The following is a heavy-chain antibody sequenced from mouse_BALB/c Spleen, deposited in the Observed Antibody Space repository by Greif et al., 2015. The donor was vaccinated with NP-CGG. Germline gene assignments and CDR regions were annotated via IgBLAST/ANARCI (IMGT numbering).Heavy chain of an antibody. Sequence: EVQLQQSGPELVKPGASVKISCKASGYSFTGYLMNWVKQSHGKSLEWIGRINPYNGDTFYNQKFKGKATLTVDKSSSAAHMELLSLTSEDSAVYYCGRGGYYGYSYYFDYWGQGTTLTVSS. CDR2: INPYNGDT. CDR1: GYSFTGYL. D-gene: IGHD1-2*01. V-gene: IGHV1-37*01. J-gene: IGHJ2*01. CDR3: GRGGYYGYSYYFDY.